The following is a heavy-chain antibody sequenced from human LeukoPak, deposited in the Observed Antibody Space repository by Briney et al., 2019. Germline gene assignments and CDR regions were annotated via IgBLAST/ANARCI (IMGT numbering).Heavy chain of an antibody. CDR1: GYTFTSYD. D-gene: IGHD3-22*01. CDR3: ARDDSSADY. J-gene: IGHJ4*02. Sequence: ASVKVSCKASGYTFTSYDINWVRQATGQGLEWMGWMNPNSGNTGYAQKFQGRVSMTTDTSTSTAYMELRSLRSDDTAVYYCARDDSSADYWGQGTLVTVSS. CDR2: MNPNSGNT. V-gene: IGHV1-8*01.